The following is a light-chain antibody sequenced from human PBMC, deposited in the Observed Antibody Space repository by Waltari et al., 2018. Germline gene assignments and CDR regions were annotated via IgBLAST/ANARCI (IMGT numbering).Light chain of an antibody. V-gene: IGKV2-28*01. CDR1: QSLLHSNGRNY. CDR2: LGS. CDR3: MQALQNPLT. Sequence: EIVMTQSPLSLPVTPGEPASISCRSSQSLLHSNGRNYLDWYLQKPGQSPQLLIYLGSTLASGVPDRFSGSGSGTDFTLKISRVEAEDVGVYYCMQALQNPLTFGGGTKVEIK. J-gene: IGKJ4*01.